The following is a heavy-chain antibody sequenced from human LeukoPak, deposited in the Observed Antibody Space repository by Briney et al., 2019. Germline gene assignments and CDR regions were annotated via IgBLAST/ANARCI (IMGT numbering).Heavy chain of an antibody. CDR3: ARGLEATGSDY. D-gene: IGHD6-13*01. CDR1: GYSISSGYY. CDR2: IYHSGST. J-gene: IGHJ4*02. Sequence: PSETLSLTCTVSGYSISSGYYWGWIRQPPGKGLEWIGSIYHSGSTNYNPSLKSRVTISIDTSRKQFSLKLYSMTAADTAVYYCARGLEATGSDYWGQGTLVTVSS. V-gene: IGHV4-38-2*02.